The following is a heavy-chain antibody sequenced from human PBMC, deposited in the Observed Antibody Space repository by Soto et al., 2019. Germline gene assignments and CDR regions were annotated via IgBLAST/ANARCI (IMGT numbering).Heavy chain of an antibody. CDR3: AHSPSWGALNSFTY. V-gene: IGHV2-5*02. Sequence: QITLKESGPTLVKPTQTLTLTCTFAGFSLSTSGVGVGWIRQPPGKALEWLALIYWDDDKRYSPSLKSRLTITKDTSKNQVVLTMTNMDPVDPATYYCAHSPSWGALNSFTYWGQGTLVTVSS. CDR2: IYWDDDK. J-gene: IGHJ4*02. CDR1: GFSLSTSGVG. D-gene: IGHD1-26*01.